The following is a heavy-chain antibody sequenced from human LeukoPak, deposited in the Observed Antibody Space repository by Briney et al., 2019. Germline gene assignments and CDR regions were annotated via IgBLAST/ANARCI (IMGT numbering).Heavy chain of an antibody. V-gene: IGHV4-59*08. D-gene: IGHD2-15*01. CDR2: IYYSGST. CDR3: ARLNTYCSGGSCYLGWFDP. J-gene: IGHJ5*02. CDR1: GGSISSYY. Sequence: SETLSLTCTVSGGSISSYYWSWIRQPPGKGLEWIGYIYYSGSTNYNPSLKSRVTISVDTSKNQFSLKLSSVTAADTAVYYCARLNTYCSGGSCYLGWFDPWGQGTLVTVSS.